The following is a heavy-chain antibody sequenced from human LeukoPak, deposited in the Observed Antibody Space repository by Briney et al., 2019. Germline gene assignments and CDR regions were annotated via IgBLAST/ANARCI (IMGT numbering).Heavy chain of an antibody. J-gene: IGHJ4*02. V-gene: IGHV3-74*01. CDR2: INTDGTVT. CDR3: ATKQWLAPPPDS. Sequence: GGPLRLSCAASGFTFSKYWMLWVRQAPGKGLESVSRINTDGTVTTCADSVKGRFTVSRDNADNTMFLQMNSVRDEDTAVYYCATKQWLAPPPDSWGQGTPVTVSS. CDR1: GFTFSKYW. D-gene: IGHD6-19*01.